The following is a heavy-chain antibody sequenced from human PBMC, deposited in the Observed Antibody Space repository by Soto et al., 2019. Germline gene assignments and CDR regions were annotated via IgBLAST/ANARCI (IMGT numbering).Heavy chain of an antibody. J-gene: IGHJ4*02. V-gene: IGHV3-48*02. D-gene: IGHD1-26*01. CDR2: ISPSSDAI. Sequence: GSLRLSCAASGFTFSTYSMNWVRQAPGKGLEWVSYISPSSDAIYYADSVKGRFTISRDNAKNSLYLQMNSLRDGDTAIYYCARDDSGYSGSHYIDYFNFWGQGTLVTVSS. CDR3: ARDDSGYSGSHYIDYFNF. CDR1: GFTFSTYS.